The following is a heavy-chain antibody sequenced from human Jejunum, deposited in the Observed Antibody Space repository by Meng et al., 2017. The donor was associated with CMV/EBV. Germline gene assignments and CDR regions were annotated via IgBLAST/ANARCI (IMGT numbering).Heavy chain of an antibody. CDR3: SRHKKAPYCSSASCYETFGWFDP. D-gene: IGHD2-2*01. V-gene: IGHV5-51*01. J-gene: IGHJ5*02. CDR1: W. CDR2: INPSDSDT. Sequence: WIGWVRQMPGKGLEWMGIINPSDSDTRYSPSFQGQVTISVDKSITTAYVQWNSLKTSDTAIYYCSRHKKAPYCSSASCYETFGWFDPWGHGTLVTVSS.